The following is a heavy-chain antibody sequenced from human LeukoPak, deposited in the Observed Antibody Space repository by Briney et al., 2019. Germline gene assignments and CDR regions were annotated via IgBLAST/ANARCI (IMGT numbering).Heavy chain of an antibody. V-gene: IGHV4-34*01. Sequence: PSETLSLTCAVYGGSFSGYCWSWIRQPPGKGLEWIGEINHSGSTNYDPSLKSRVTISVDTSKNQFSLKLSSVTAADTAVYYCARANFPGTSFDYWGQGTLVTVSS. CDR1: GGSFSGYC. D-gene: IGHD6-13*01. J-gene: IGHJ4*02. CDR3: ARANFPGTSFDY. CDR2: INHSGST.